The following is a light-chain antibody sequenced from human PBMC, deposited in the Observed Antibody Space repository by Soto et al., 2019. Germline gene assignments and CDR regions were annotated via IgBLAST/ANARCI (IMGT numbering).Light chain of an antibody. CDR1: SGHSNYA. CDR2: LNSDGSH. CDR3: QPWGSGIVV. V-gene: IGLV4-69*01. Sequence: QSVLTQSPSASASLGASVKLTCTLSSGHSNYAIAWHQQQSEKGPRYLMKLNSDGSHSKGDGIPERFSGSSSGAERYLTICRRQSEDEADYYCQPWGSGIVVFVGGTMLTVL. J-gene: IGLJ2*01.